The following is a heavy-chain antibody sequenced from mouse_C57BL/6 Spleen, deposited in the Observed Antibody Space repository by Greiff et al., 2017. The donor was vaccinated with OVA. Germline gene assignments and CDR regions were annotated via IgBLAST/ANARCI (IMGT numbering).Heavy chain of an antibody. CDR3: AREVLRGGNFDY. J-gene: IGHJ2*01. CDR2: ISYDGSN. CDR1: GYSITSGYY. V-gene: IGHV3-6*01. Sequence: EVQLQQSGPGLVKPSQSLSLTCSVTGYSITSGYYWNWIRQFPGNKLEWMGYISYDGSNNYNPSLKNRISITRDTSKNQFFLKLNSVTTEDTATYYCAREVLRGGNFDYWGQGTTLTVSS. D-gene: IGHD1-1*01.